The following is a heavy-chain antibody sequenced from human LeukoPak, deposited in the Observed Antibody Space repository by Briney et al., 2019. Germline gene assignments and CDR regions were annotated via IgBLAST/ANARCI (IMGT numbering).Heavy chain of an antibody. D-gene: IGHD5-18*01. Sequence: GGSLRLSCAASGFTFSSYSMNWVRQAPGKGLEWVSSISSSSSSYIYYADSVKGRFTISRDNAKNSLYLQMNSLRAEDTAVYYCARDKGYSYRHDYWGQGTLVTVSS. CDR1: GFTFSSYS. CDR2: ISSSSSSYI. CDR3: ARDKGYSYRHDY. J-gene: IGHJ4*02. V-gene: IGHV3-21*01.